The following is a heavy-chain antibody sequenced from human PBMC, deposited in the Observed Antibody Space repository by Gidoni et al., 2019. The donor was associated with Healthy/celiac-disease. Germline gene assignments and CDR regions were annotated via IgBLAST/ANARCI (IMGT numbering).Heavy chain of an antibody. D-gene: IGHD3-3*01. CDR3: AKTYGFWSGPPDGMDV. V-gene: IGHV3-30*18. CDR2: ISYDGSNK. J-gene: IGHJ6*04. CDR1: GFPFRSYG. Sequence: QVQLVESGGGVVQHGRSLRLPCAASGFPFRSYGMHWVRQSPGKGLEWVAVISYDGSNKYYADSVKSRFTISRDNSKNTLYLQMNSLRAEDTAVYYCAKTYGFWSGPPDGMDVWGKGTTVTVSS.